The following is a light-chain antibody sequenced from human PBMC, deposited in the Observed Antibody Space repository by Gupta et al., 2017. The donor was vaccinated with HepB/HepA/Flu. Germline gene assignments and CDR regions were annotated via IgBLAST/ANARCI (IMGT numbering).Light chain of an antibody. Sequence: DIQMTQSPSTLSASVGDTVTITCRATQSINKWLAWYQQKPGKAPKVLIYMSSSLESGVPSRFSGSGSGTEFTLTISSLQPDDFATYYCQQYSNFPWTFGLGTKVDIK. CDR1: QSINKW. CDR3: QQYSNFPWT. CDR2: MSS. J-gene: IGKJ1*01. V-gene: IGKV1-5*03.